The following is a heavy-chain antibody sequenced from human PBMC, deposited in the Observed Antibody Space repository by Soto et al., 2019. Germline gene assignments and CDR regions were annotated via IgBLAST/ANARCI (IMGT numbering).Heavy chain of an antibody. J-gene: IGHJ6*02. D-gene: IGHD5-18*01. CDR1: GFTFSSYA. CDR2: ISYDGNNK. V-gene: IGHV3-30-3*01. Sequence: QVRLVESGGGVVQPGRSLRLSCAASGFTFSSYAMHWVRQAPGKGLEWVAVISYDGNNKYYADSVKGRFTISRDNSKNTLYLQMNSLRAEDTAVYYCTRGGYSYGISYSYYGMDVWGQGTTVTVSS. CDR3: TRGGYSYGISYSYYGMDV.